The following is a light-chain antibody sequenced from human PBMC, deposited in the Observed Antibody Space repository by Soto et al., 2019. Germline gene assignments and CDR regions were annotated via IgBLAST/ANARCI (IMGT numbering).Light chain of an antibody. CDR3: QQSYTTPLT. CDR1: HSISSY. J-gene: IGKJ4*01. V-gene: IGKV1-39*01. Sequence: DIQMTQSPSSLSASVGDRVTITCRASHSISSYLNWYQQKSGTVPKLLIYAASSLQSGVPSRFSGGGSGTAFTLTISSLQPEDFATYYCQQSYTTPLTFGAGTKVEIK. CDR2: AAS.